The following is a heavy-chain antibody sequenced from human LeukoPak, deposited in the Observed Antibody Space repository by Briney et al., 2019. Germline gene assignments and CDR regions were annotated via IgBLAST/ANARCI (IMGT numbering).Heavy chain of an antibody. V-gene: IGHV3-15*07. CDR2: VLSRAGGGTI. CDR1: GLTFSNAW. CDR3: VTGGGYNGLDY. J-gene: IGHJ4*02. Sequence: GESLRLSCAVSGLTFSNAWMNWVRQAPGKGLEWVGRVLSRAGGGTIDYAAPVKGRFTITRDDSKNALFLQMNSLRTEDTAVYYCVTGGGYNGLDYWGQGALVTVSS. D-gene: IGHD5-12*01.